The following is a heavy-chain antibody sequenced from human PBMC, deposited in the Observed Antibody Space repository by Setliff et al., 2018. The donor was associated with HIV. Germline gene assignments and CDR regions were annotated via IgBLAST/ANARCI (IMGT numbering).Heavy chain of an antibody. V-gene: IGHV3-23*01. CDR3: AGGSPIEVAGSNDAFDI. CDR1: GFTSNIYA. Sequence: GGSLRLSCAASGFTSNIYAMSWVRQAPGKGREWVSAISGSGSGTYYADSVKGRFTIPRDNAKNTLYLQMYSLRGEDTAVYYCAGGSPIEVAGSNDAFDIWGQGTKVTVSS. J-gene: IGHJ3*02. D-gene: IGHD6-19*01. CDR2: ISGSGSGT.